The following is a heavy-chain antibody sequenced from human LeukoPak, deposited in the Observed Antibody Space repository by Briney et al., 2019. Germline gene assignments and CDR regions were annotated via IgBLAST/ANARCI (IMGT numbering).Heavy chain of an antibody. CDR3: ARHYYGSSGYYSHYFDY. CDR1: GGSISSYY. V-gene: IGHV4-59*08. D-gene: IGHD3-22*01. CDR2: IYYSGST. J-gene: IGHJ4*02. Sequence: SETLSLTCTVSGGSISSYYWSWIRQPPGKGLEWIGYIYYSGSTNYNPSLKSRVTISVDTSKNQFSLKLSSVTAADTAVYYCARHYYGSSGYYSHYFDYWGQGTLVTVSS.